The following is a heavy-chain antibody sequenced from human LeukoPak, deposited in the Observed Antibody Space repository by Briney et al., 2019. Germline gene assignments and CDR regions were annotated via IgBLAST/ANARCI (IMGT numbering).Heavy chain of an antibody. Sequence: ASVKVSCKASGYTFTSYDINWVRQATGQGLEWMGWMNPNSGNTGYAQKFQGRVTMTRNTSISTAYMELSSLRSEDTAVDYCARGLGGAYYYDSSGYVFDYWGQGTLVTVSS. CDR1: GYTFTSYD. CDR2: MNPNSGNT. V-gene: IGHV1-8*01. CDR3: ARGLGGAYYYDSSGYVFDY. D-gene: IGHD3-22*01. J-gene: IGHJ4*02.